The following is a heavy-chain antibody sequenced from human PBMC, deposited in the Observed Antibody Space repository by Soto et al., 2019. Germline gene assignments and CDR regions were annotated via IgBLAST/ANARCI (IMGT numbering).Heavy chain of an antibody. V-gene: IGHV3-9*01. J-gene: IGHJ6*03. CDR3: AKGGFSTTVFYYYYYMDV. CDR1: GFTFDDYA. Sequence: PGGSLRLSCAASGFTFDDYAMHWVRQAPGKGLEWVSGISWNSGSIGYADSVKGRFTISRDNSKNTLYLQMNSLRAEDTAVYYCAKGGFSTTVFYYYYYMDVWGKGTTVTAP. CDR2: ISWNSGSI. D-gene: IGHD5-12*01.